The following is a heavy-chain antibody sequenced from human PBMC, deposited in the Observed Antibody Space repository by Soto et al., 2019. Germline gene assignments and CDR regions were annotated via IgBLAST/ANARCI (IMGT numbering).Heavy chain of an antibody. CDR2: IIPILGIA. CDR1: GGTFSSYT. CDR3: ARDQILVTGTTWDWFDP. V-gene: IGHV1-69*08. J-gene: IGHJ5*02. D-gene: IGHD1-7*01. Sequence: QVQLVQSGAEVKKPGSSVKVSCKASGGTFSSYTISWVRQAPGQGLEWMGRIIPILGIANYAQKFQGRVTITADKSTSTAYLELSSLSSEDTAVYYCARDQILVTGTTWDWFDPWGQGTLVTVSS.